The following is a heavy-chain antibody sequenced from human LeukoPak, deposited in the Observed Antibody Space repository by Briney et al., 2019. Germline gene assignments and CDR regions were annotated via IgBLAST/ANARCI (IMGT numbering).Heavy chain of an antibody. CDR2: IYYSGST. Sequence: SETLSLTCSVTGGSISSDYWNWIRQPPGKGLEWIGYIYYSGSTIYNPSLKSRVTISVDTSKNQFSLKLSSVTAADTAVYYCARFGDLWAFDIWGQGTVLTVSS. CDR3: ARFGDLWAFDI. D-gene: IGHD3-10*01. CDR1: GGSISSDY. V-gene: IGHV4-59*01. J-gene: IGHJ3*02.